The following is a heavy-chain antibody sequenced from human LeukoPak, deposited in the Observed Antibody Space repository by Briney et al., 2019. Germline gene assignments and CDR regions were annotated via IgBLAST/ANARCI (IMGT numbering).Heavy chain of an antibody. V-gene: IGHV4-38-2*01. CDR2: IYHSGST. CDR3: ARAETSNYDFWSGYQYYFDY. Sequence: PSETLSLTCAVSGYSISSGYYWGWIRRPPGKGLEWIGSIYHSGSTYYNPSLKSRVTISVDTSKNQFSLKLSSVTAADTAVYYCARAETSNYDFWSGYQYYFDYWGRGTLVTVSS. D-gene: IGHD3-3*01. J-gene: IGHJ4*02. CDR1: GYSISSGYY.